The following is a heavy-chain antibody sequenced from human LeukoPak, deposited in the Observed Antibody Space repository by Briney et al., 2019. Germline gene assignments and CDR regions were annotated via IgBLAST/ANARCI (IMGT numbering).Heavy chain of an antibody. CDR1: GFTFSSYA. V-gene: IGHV3-23*01. CDR3: AKPTYRGAISYAYYYYGMDV. D-gene: IGHD3-10*01. J-gene: IGHJ6*04. Sequence: GGSLRLSCAASGFTFSSYAMNWVRQAPGKGLEWVSGISGSCGSTYYADSVKCRFTISRDNSKNTLSLQMNSLRVEDTAIYYCAKPTYRGAISYAYYYYGMDVWGKGTTVTVSS. CDR2: ISGSCGST.